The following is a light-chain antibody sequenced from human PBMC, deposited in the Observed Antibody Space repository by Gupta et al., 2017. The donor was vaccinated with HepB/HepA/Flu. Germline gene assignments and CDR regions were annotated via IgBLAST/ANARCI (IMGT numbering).Light chain of an antibody. Sequence: QSVLTQPPSVSGAPGQRVTISCTGSSSNIGAGYDVHWYQQLPGTAPKLLMYESSNRPSGVPDRFSGSKSGTSASLAITGLQAEDEADYYCQSYDDSRSGVIFGGGTKLTVL. CDR1: SSNIGAGYD. J-gene: IGLJ2*01. V-gene: IGLV1-40*01. CDR3: QSYDDSRSGVI. CDR2: ESS.